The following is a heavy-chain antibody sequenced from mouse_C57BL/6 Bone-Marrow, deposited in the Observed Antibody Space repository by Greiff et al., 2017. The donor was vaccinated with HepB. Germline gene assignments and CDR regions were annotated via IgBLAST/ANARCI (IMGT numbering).Heavy chain of an antibody. CDR2: ISTYYGDA. D-gene: IGHD2-3*01. CDR1: GYTFTDYA. V-gene: IGHV1-67*01. J-gene: IGHJ2*01. CDR3: ARSGGYYEDYFDY. Sequence: QVQLQQSGPELVRPGVSVKISCKGSGYTFTDYAMHWVKQSHAKSLEWIGVISTYYGDASYNQKFKDKGTMTVDKSSSTAYMELARLTSEDSAVYYCARSGGYYEDYFDYWGQGTTLTVSS.